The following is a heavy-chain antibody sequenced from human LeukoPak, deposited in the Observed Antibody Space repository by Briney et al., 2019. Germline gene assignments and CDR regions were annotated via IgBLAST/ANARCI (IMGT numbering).Heavy chain of an antibody. CDR1: GYSFTSYW. CDR3: ARHAPFGSSYYYDSTYGMDV. V-gene: IGHV5-51*01. CDR2: IYPGDSDT. J-gene: IGHJ6*02. D-gene: IGHD3-22*01. Sequence: GESLKISCKGSGYSFTSYWIGWVRQMPGKGLEWMGIIYPGDSDTRYSPSFQGQVTISADKSISTAYLQWSSLKASDIAMYYCARHAPFGSSYYYDSTYGMDVWGQGTTVTVSS.